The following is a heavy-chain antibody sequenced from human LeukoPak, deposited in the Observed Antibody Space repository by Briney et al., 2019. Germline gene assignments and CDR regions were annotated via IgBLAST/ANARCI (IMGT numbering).Heavy chain of an antibody. CDR3: ARHLRLNGSGSYYKGKFDY. Sequence: SETLSLTCTVSGGSISSYYWSWMRQSPGKGLEWIGYISYSENTNYNPSLRSRVTMSVDTPKNQFSLKLSSVTAADTAVYYCARHLRLNGSGSYYKGKFDYWGQGTLVTVSS. D-gene: IGHD3-10*01. CDR1: GGSISSYY. V-gene: IGHV4-59*01. CDR2: ISYSENT. J-gene: IGHJ4*02.